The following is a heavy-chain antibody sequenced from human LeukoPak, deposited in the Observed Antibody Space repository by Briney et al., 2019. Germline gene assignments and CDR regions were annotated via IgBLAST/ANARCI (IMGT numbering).Heavy chain of an antibody. CDR2: IVVGSSNT. Sequence: ASVKVSCKASGFTFSNSAVQWVRQARGQRLEWIGWIVVGSSNTNYAQKFQERVTITRDISTGTAYMELSSLTSEDTAVYYCAADIVGAQLHWGQGTLVTVSS. J-gene: IGHJ4*02. V-gene: IGHV1-58*01. CDR3: AADIVGAQLH. CDR1: GFTFSNSA. D-gene: IGHD1-26*01.